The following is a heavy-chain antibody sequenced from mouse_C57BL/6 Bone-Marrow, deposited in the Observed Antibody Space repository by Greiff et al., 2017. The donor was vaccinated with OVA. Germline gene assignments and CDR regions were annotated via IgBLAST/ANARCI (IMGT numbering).Heavy chain of an antibody. Sequence: VQLQQSGPELVKPGASVKISCKASGYTFTDYYMNWVKQSHGKSLEWIGDINPNNGGTSYNQKFKGKATLTVDKSSITAYMELRSLTSEDSAVYYCANYYGSRFDYWGQGTTLTVSS. J-gene: IGHJ2*01. CDR1: GYTFTDYY. CDR2: INPNNGGT. CDR3: ANYYGSRFDY. V-gene: IGHV1-26*01. D-gene: IGHD1-1*01.